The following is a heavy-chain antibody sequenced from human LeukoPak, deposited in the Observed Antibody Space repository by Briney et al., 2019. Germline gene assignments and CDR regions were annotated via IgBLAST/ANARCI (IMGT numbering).Heavy chain of an antibody. CDR3: AREPYLSYGSGSYSGFDY. Sequence: SQTLSLTCTVSGGSISSGSYYWSWIRQPAGKGLEWIGRIYTSGSTNYNPSLKSRVTISVDTSKNQFSLKLSSVTAADTAVYYCAREPYLSYGSGSYSGFDYWGQGTLVTVSS. CDR2: IYTSGST. J-gene: IGHJ4*02. CDR1: GGSISSGSYY. V-gene: IGHV4-61*02. D-gene: IGHD3-10*01.